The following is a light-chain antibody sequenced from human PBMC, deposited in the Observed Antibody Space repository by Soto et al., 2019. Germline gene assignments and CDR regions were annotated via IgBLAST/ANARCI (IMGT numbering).Light chain of an antibody. J-gene: IGKJ1*01. CDR2: KAS. CDR1: QSISSW. Sequence: DIQMTQSPSTLSASVGDRVTITCRASQSISSWLAGYQQKPGKAPKLLIYKASSLESGVPSRFSGSGSGTEFTRTLSSMQPDDFASYYCQQYNSYWTFGEGTKVEIK. CDR3: QQYNSYWT. V-gene: IGKV1-5*03.